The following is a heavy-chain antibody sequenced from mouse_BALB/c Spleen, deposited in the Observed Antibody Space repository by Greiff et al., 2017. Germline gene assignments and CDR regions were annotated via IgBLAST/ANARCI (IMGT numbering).Heavy chain of an antibody. CDR3: AREERYYESFDY. J-gene: IGHJ2*01. CDR2: IYPGSGST. Sequence: QVQLQESGAELVKPGASVKMSCKASGYTFTSYWITWVKQRPGQGLEWIGDIYPGSGSTNYNEKFKGKATLTVDKSSSTAYMQLSSLTSEDSAVYYCAREERYYESFDYWGQGTTLTVSS. V-gene: IGHV1-55*01. D-gene: IGHD2-4*01. CDR1: GYTFTSYW.